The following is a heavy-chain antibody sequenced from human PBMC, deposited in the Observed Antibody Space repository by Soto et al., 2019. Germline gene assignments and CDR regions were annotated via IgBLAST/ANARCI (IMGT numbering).Heavy chain of an antibody. J-gene: IGHJ5*02. CDR2: IYYSGST. V-gene: IGHV4-31*03. CDR3: ARGDYSDILTGPFDP. D-gene: IGHD3-9*01. Sequence: SETLSLTCTVSGGSISSGGYYWSWIRQHPGKGLEWIGYIYYSGSTYYNPSLKSRVTISVDTSKNQFSLKLSSVTAADTAVYYCARGDYSDILTGPFDPWGQGTLVTVSS. CDR1: GGSISSGGYY.